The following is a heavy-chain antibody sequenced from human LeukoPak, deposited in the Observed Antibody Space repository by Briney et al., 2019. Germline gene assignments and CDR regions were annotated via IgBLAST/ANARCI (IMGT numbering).Heavy chain of an antibody. J-gene: IGHJ4*02. Sequence: ASVKVSCKAYGYTFMSHGISWVRQAPGQGLEWMGWISGSSSNTNYAQRLQGRVTMTTDTSTTTAYMELRSLRSDDTAVYYCASIKYGGLFGDFDYWGQGTLVTVSS. CDR3: ASIKYGGLFGDFDY. CDR2: ISGSSSNT. V-gene: IGHV1-18*01. CDR1: GYTFMSHG. D-gene: IGHD2-21*01.